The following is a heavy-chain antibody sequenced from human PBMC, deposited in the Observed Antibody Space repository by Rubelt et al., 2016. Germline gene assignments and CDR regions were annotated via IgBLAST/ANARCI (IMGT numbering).Heavy chain of an antibody. V-gene: IGHV4-59*08. J-gene: IGHJ6*02. D-gene: IGHD2-2*01. CDR1: GGSISSYY. CDR3: ARHEVRLPAPVDAMDV. Sequence: QVQLQESGPGLVKPSETLSLTCTVSGGSISSYYWSWIRQPPGKGLEWIGYIYYSGSTNYNPSLKSRVTLSVDTSKNQFSLKLSSVTAADTAVDYCARHEVRLPAPVDAMDVWAKGPRSPSP. CDR2: IYYSGST.